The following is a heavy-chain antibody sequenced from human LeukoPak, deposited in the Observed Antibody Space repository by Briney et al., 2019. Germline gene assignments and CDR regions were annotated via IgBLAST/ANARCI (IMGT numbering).Heavy chain of an antibody. V-gene: IGHV1-69*04. J-gene: IGHJ3*02. CDR1: GGTFSSYA. Sequence: ASVKVSCKASGGTFSSYAISWVRQAPGQGLEWMGRIIPILGIANYAQKFQGRVTITADKSTSTAYMELSSLRSEDKAVYYCARDCGGDCYRAFDIWGQGTMVTVSS. CDR3: ARDCGGDCYRAFDI. CDR2: IIPILGIA. D-gene: IGHD2-21*02.